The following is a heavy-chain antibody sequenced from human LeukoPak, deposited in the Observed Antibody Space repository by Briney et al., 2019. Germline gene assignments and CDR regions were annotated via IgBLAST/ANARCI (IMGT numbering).Heavy chain of an antibody. V-gene: IGHV5-51*01. CDR1: GYTFTNYW. CDR3: ARRRYSSGPADY. J-gene: IGHJ4*02. D-gene: IGHD6-19*01. CDR2: MYPGDSDV. Sequence: SGGSLRLSCTATGYTFTNYWIAWGRQMPRRGLEWLGMMYPGDSDVRYSSSFAGQITISVDRATNTTHLQWSSLKASDTGIYFCARRRYSSGPADYWGQGTQVIASS.